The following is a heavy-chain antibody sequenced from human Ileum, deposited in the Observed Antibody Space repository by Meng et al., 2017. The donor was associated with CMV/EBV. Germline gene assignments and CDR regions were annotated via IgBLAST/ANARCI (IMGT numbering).Heavy chain of an antibody. CDR2: VRPDGGDR. CDR3: KRDMFNA. D-gene: IGHD3-10*02. V-gene: IGHV3-7*01. J-gene: IGHJ5*02. CDR1: GFNFGRSY. Sequence: GGPLRSSCVGSGFNFGRSYMNWVRQAPGKGLEWVANVRPDGGDRNFVDSVQGRFTIPRDNTRNSVYLQMNSLRGEDTTLYYCKRDMFNAWGQGTPVTVSS.